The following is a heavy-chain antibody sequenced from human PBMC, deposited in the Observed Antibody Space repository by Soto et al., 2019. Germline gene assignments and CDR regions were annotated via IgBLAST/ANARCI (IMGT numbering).Heavy chain of an antibody. V-gene: IGHV4-34*01. J-gene: IGHJ6*02. CDR2: INYSGIT. CDR1: GGSLSGYY. CDR3: ARTRNLDV. D-gene: IGHD1-1*01. Sequence: QVQLQQWGAGLLKPSETLSLTCAVYGGSLSGYYGNWIRQSPGKGLEWIGEINYSGITNYNPSLKSRVTISIDTSKNQFSLNLCSVTAAVTAVYYCARTRNLDVWGQGTTVTVSS.